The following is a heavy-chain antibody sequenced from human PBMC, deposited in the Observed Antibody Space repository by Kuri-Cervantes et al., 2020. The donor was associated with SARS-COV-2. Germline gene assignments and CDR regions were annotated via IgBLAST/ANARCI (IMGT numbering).Heavy chain of an antibody. CDR2: FDPEDGET. V-gene: IGHV1-24*01. D-gene: IGHD4-11*01. Sequence: ASVKVSCKASGYTLTELSMHWVRQAPGKGLEWMGGFDPEDGETIYAQKFQGRVTMTEDTSTDTAYMELSSLRSEDTAVYYCATHDYSNYEEYWFDPWGQGTLVTVSS. CDR1: GYTLTELS. CDR3: ATHDYSNYEEYWFDP. J-gene: IGHJ5*02.